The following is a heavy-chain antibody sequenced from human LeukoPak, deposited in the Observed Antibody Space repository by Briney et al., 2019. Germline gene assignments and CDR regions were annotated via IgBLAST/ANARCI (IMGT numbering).Heavy chain of an antibody. J-gene: IGHJ6*03. CDR2: IYTSGST. V-gene: IGHV4-61*02. Sequence: SETLSLTCTVSGGSISSGSYYWSWIRQPAGKGLEWIGRIYTSGSTNYNPSLKSRVTISVDTSKNQFSLKLSSVTAADTAVYYCARVLAYYYYYMDVWGKGTTVTVSS. CDR3: ARVLAYYYYYMDV. D-gene: IGHD1-26*01. CDR1: GGSISSGSYY.